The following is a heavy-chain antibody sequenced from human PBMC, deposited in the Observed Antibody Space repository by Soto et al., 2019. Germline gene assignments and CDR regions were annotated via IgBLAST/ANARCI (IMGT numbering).Heavy chain of an antibody. J-gene: IGHJ5*02. CDR1: GDSYSISTYS. CDR2: IYQSGVT. CDR3: AGMAYYSGTRFDP. D-gene: IGHD2-21*01. Sequence: TLSLTCKMSGDSYSISTYSWSWIRQPPGKALQCIGVIYQSGVTSYNPSLPSRVSISLDRSNNQCSLKLKSVTAATTSVYFCAGMAYYSGTRFDPWGPGTLVT. V-gene: IGHV4-30-2*01.